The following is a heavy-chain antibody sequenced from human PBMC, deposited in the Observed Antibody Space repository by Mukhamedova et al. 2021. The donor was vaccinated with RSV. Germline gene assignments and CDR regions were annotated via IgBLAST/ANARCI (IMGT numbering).Heavy chain of an antibody. Sequence: GSTNYNSSLKSRVTISVDTSKNQFSLKLSSVTAADSAAQHRARLKRLPNYGMAVWGQVTTATVSS. D-gene: IGHD6-25*01. V-gene: IGHV4-59*08. CDR2: GST. CDR3: ARLKRLPNYGMAV. J-gene: IGHJ6*02.